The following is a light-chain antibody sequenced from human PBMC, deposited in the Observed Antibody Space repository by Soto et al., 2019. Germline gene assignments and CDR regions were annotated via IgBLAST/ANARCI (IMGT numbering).Light chain of an antibody. V-gene: IGKV3-20*01. Sequence: EILLTQSPDSLSLSPGDRATLSCRASQSFSSTFFAWYQQKPGQAPRLLIYGASSRATGLPDRFSGSGSGTDFTLTITRQKPENFAVYYCQQYASSVTFGQGTKVEIK. CDR2: GAS. J-gene: IGKJ1*01. CDR3: QQYASSVT. CDR1: QSFSSTF.